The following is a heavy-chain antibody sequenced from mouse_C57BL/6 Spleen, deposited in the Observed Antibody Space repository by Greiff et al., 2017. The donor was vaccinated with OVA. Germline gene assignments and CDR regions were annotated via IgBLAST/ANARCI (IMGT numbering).Heavy chain of an antibody. V-gene: IGHV5-17*01. CDR1: GFTFSDYG. D-gene: IGHD2-14*01. CDR3: ARNRGAWFAY. J-gene: IGHJ3*01. CDR2: ISSGSSTI. Sequence: EVNVVESGGGLVKPGGSLKLSCAASGFTFSDYGMHWVRQAPEKGLEWVAYISSGSSTIYYADTVKGRFTISRDNAKNTLFLQMTSLRSEDTAMYYCARNRGAWFAYWGQGTLVTVSA.